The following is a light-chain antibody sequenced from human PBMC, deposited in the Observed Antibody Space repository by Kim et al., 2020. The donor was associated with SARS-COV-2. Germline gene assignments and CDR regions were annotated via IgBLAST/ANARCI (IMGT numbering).Light chain of an antibody. Sequence: EIVMTQSPATLSVSPGERATLSCMASQSVSSNLAWYQQKPGQAPRLLTYGASTRATGIPARFSGSGSGSGTEFTLTISSLQSEDFAVYYCQQYYDWPPNPFGQGTKLEI. V-gene: IGKV3-15*01. CDR3: QQYYDWPPNP. J-gene: IGKJ2*01. CDR2: GAS. CDR1: QSVSSN.